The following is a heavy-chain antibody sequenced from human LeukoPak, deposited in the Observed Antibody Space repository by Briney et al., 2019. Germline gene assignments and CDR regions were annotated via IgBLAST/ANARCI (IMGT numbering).Heavy chain of an antibody. CDR3: ARCTLVAGTAQWYFDL. V-gene: IGHV4-4*07. Sequence: PSETLSLTCTVSGGSISSYYWSWIRQPAGKGLEWIGRIYTSGSTNYNPSLKSRVTMSVDTSKNQFSLKLSSVTAADTAVYYCARCTLVAGTAQWYFDLWGRGTLVTVSS. J-gene: IGHJ2*01. D-gene: IGHD6-19*01. CDR1: GGSISSYY. CDR2: IYTSGST.